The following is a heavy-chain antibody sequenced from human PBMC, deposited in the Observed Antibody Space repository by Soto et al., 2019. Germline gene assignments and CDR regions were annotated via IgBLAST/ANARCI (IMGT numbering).Heavy chain of an antibody. V-gene: IGHV4-39*01. J-gene: IGHJ4*02. Sequence: SETLSITCTFSDGSISSSSYCWGWVRQPPGKGLEWIGAISYGGSTYHNPSLRSRVTISVDTSKSQFSLDLTSVTAADTAVYYCARHRRETGTYAQPLDYWGQGTLVTVSS. CDR1: DGSISSSSYC. CDR2: ISYGGST. D-gene: IGHD1-1*01. CDR3: ARHRRETGTYAQPLDY.